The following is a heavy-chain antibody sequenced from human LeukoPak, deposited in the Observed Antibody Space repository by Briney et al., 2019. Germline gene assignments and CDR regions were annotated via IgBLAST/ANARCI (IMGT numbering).Heavy chain of an antibody. CDR2: IYYSGST. CDR1: GYSISSGYY. J-gene: IGHJ6*03. V-gene: IGHV4-38-2*02. Sequence: SETLSLTCTVSGYSISSGYYWGWIRQPPGKRLEWIGWIYYSGSTNYNPSLKSRVTISVDTSKNQFSLKLSSVTAADTAVYYCARGPGAMDVWGKGTTVTVSS. CDR3: ARGPGAMDV.